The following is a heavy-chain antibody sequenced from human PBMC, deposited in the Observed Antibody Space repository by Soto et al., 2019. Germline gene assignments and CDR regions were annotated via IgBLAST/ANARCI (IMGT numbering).Heavy chain of an antibody. Sequence: GSVQVSCKSSGYIFTGYFIQWLRHAPGQGLEWMGWINPNTSATNYAQKFQGRVTMTRDTSLGTAYMELTSLRPDDTALYYCARFTWGRDHYYGMDGCGKGHTVTV. CDR1: GYIFTGYF. D-gene: IGHD7-27*01. CDR3: ARFTWGRDHYYGMDG. J-gene: IGHJ6*04. CDR2: INPNTSAT. V-gene: IGHV1-2*02.